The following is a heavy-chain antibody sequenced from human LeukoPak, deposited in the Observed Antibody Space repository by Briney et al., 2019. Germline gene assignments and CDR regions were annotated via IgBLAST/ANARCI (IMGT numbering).Heavy chain of an antibody. D-gene: IGHD2-2*01. CDR1: GFTFSSYS. V-gene: IGHV3-53*01. CDR3: ARTIPDCSSTSCYFSSHYYYYMDV. CDR2: IYSGGST. J-gene: IGHJ6*03. Sequence: GGSLRLSCAASGFTFSSYSMNWVRQAPGKGLEWVSVIYSGGSTYYADSVKGRFTISRDNSKNTLYLQMNSLRAEDTAVYYCARTIPDCSSTSCYFSSHYYYYMDVWGKGTTVTISS.